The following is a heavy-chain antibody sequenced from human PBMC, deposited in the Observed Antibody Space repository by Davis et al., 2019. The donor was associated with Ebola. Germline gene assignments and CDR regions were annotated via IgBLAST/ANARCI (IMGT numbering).Heavy chain of an antibody. V-gene: IGHV5-51*01. Sequence: GESLKISCKGSGYSFTSYWIGWVRQMPGKGLEWMGIIYPGDSDTRYSPSFQGQVTISADKSISTAYLQWSSLKASDTAMYYCARRRYCSSTSCYNWYFYLWGRGTLVTVSS. CDR2: IYPGDSDT. D-gene: IGHD2-2*02. CDR3: ARRRYCSSTSCYNWYFYL. CDR1: GYSFTSYW. J-gene: IGHJ2*01.